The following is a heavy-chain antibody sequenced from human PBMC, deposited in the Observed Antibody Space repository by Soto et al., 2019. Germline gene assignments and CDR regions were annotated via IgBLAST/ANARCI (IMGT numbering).Heavy chain of an antibody. CDR1: GFTFITYW. V-gene: IGHV3-7*03. D-gene: IGHD3-3*01. CDR2: IKQDGSEK. Sequence: GGSLRLSCAASGFTFITYWMNWVRQAPGKGLEWLANIKQDGSEKFYADSVKGRFSISRDNAQHSVFLEMNSLRAEDTAVYYCARDEGGVGYYTGPYYYGRDVWGQGTTVTVSS. J-gene: IGHJ6*02. CDR3: ARDEGGVGYYTGPYYYGRDV.